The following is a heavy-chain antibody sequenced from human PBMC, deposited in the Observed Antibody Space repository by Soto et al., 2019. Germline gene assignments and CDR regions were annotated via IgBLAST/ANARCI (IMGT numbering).Heavy chain of an antibody. CDR3: TRSPRSITGTPTGGAQNDY. CDR2: ISSDNKYI. J-gene: IGHJ4*02. Sequence: EMQLVESGGDLVKPGGSLRLSCAGAGFSFFSYTMTWVRQAPGKGLEWVSSISSDNKYIYYADSAKGRFTISRDNAKSSLFLQMNSLRADDTAVYYCTRSPRSITGTPTGGAQNDYWGQGALVTVSS. CDR1: GFSFFSYT. D-gene: IGHD1-7*01. V-gene: IGHV3-21*01.